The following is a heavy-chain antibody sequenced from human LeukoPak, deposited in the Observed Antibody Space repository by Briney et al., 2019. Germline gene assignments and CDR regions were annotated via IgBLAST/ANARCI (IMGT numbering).Heavy chain of an antibody. J-gene: IGHJ6*03. CDR3: ARMSVVTATSFYSYYMDV. V-gene: IGHV4-4*07. Sequence: TSETLSLTCTVSGGSISSYYWSWIRQPAGKGLEWIGRIYTSGSTNYNPSLKSRVTMSIDTSKNQFSLKLSSVTAADTAVYYCARMSVVTATSFYSYYMDVGGKGTTVTISS. CDR2: IYTSGST. CDR1: GGSISSYY. D-gene: IGHD2-21*02.